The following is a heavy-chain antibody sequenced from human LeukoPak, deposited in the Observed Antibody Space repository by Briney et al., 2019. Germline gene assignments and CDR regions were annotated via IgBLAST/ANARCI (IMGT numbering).Heavy chain of an antibody. Sequence: GGSLRLSCAASGFSFSSYAMSWLRQAPGKGLEWVSGISGSDGSTYYADSVKGRFTISRDNSKNTLYLQMNSLRAEDMAVYYCAKDGGQGADYWGQGTLVSVSS. CDR2: ISGSDGST. V-gene: IGHV3-23*01. D-gene: IGHD3-16*01. J-gene: IGHJ4*02. CDR3: AKDGGQGADY. CDR1: GFSFSSYA.